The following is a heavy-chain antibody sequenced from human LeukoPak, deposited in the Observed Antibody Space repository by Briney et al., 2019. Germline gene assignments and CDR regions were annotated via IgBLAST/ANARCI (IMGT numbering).Heavy chain of an antibody. CDR1: GFTFDDYA. D-gene: IGHD3-3*01. Sequence: GGSLRLSCAASGFTFDDYAMHWVRQAPGKGLEWVSGISWNSGSIGYADSVKGRFTISRDNAKNSLYLQMNSLRAEDTALYYCAKDVRRYYYYGMDVWGQGTTVTVSS. J-gene: IGHJ6*02. CDR2: ISWNSGSI. CDR3: AKDVRRYYYYGMDV. V-gene: IGHV3-9*01.